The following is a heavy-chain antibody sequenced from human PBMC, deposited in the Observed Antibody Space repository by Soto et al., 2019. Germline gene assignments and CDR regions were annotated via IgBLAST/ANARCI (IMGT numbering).Heavy chain of an antibody. CDR2: IYYSGST. Sequence: SETLSLTCTVFGGSISSGGYYWSWIRQHPGKGLEWIGYIYYSGSTYYNPSLKSRVTISVDTSKNQFSLKLSSVTAADTAVYYCARDVHNVVVPADNLFFEDFSVNWFEPWGQGTLVTVSS. D-gene: IGHD2-2*01. J-gene: IGHJ5*02. V-gene: IGHV4-31*03. CDR1: GGSISSGGYY. CDR3: ARDVHNVVVPADNLFFEDFSVNWFEP.